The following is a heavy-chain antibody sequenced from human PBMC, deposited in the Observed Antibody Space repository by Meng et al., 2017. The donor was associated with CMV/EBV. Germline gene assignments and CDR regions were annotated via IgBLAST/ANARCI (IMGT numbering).Heavy chain of an antibody. CDR2: MNPNSGNT. Sequence: ASVTVSCKASGYTFTSYDINWVRQATGQGLEWMGWMNPNSGNTGYAQKFQGRVTMTRNTSISTAYMELSSLRSEDTAVYYCARAPGWFGKRGMDVWGQGTTVTV. V-gene: IGHV1-8*01. CDR3: ARAPGWFGKRGMDV. D-gene: IGHD3-10*01. CDR1: GYTFTSYD. J-gene: IGHJ6*02.